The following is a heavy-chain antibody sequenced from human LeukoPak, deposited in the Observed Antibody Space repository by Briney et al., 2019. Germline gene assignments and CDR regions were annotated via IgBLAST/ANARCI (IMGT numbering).Heavy chain of an antibody. CDR2: INHSGTT. CDR1: GASFSGYY. CDR3: ARGRWDVRFQY. D-gene: IGHD4-23*01. Sequence: SETLSLTCAVYGASFSGYYWSWIRQSPGRGLEWIGEINHSGTTNYSPSLKSRVTISKDTSKNQFFLKLYFLTAADTAMYYCARGRWDVRFQYWGQGTLVTVSS. J-gene: IGHJ1*01. V-gene: IGHV4-34*01.